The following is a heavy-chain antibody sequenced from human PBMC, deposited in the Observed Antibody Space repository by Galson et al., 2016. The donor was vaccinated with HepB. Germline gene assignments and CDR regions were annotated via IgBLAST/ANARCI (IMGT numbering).Heavy chain of an antibody. J-gene: IGHJ3*01. CDR1: GGTFSSSSYY. Sequence: SETLSLTCTVSGGTFSSSSYYWGWIRQPPGKGLEWIGFISHSGTTNYNPSLKSRVTISLDTSKKKFSLILTSVTAADTAVYYCARTRSAYYYALDVRGQGTMLTVSS. V-gene: IGHV4-61*01. CDR3: ARTRSAYYYALDV. D-gene: IGHD3-22*01. CDR2: ISHSGTT.